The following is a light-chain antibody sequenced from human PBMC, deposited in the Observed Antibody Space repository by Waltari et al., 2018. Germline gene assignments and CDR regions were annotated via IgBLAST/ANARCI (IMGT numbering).Light chain of an antibody. CDR2: NVR. CDR1: RHYVRRFAS. Sequence: QPALTPPPSASGSPAQSAPIPCTGTRHYVRRFASASWYQQHPGQTPKLLIYNVRQRPSGVPDRFSGSKSGNTASLIVSGLQADDEADYYCSSYAGSNIVFGGGTKLTVL. J-gene: IGLJ2*01. CDR3: SSYAGSNIV. V-gene: IGLV2-8*01.